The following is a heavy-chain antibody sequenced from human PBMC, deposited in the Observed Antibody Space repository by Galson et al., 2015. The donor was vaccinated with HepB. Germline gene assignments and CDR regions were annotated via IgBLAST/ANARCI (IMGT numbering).Heavy chain of an antibody. J-gene: IGHJ4*02. CDR1: GGPIRSSSYY. Sequence: QVQLQESGPGLVKPSETLSLTCTVSGGPIRSSSYYWGWIRQPPGKGLEWIGSTYYSGSTYYNPSPKSRVTISVDTSKNQFSLKLSSVTAADTAVYYCARRRGLRYFDWSPPPTPPDYWGQGTLVTVSS. D-gene: IGHD3-9*01. CDR2: TYYSGST. V-gene: IGHV4-39*01. CDR3: ARRRGLRYFDWSPPPTPPDY.